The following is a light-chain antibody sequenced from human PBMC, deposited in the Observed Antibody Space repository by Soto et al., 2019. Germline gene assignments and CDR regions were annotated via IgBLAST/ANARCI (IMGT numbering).Light chain of an antibody. CDR2: GAS. V-gene: IGKV3-15*01. Sequence: EIVMTQSPATLSVSPGERATLSCRASHSVSSNLAWYQHKPGQAPRLLIYGASTRATGIPARFSGSGSGTEFTLTISSLQSEEFAVYYCQQYNNWPPSFGGGTKVEIK. J-gene: IGKJ4*01. CDR1: HSVSSN. CDR3: QQYNNWPPS.